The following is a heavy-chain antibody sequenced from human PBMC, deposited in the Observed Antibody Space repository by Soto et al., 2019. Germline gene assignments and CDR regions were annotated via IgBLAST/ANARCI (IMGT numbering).Heavy chain of an antibody. V-gene: IGHV3-33*01. J-gene: IGHJ4*02. CDR3: ARGTVATIWEYYFDY. D-gene: IGHD5-12*01. Sequence: HPGGSLRLSCAASGFTFSSYGMHWVRQAPGKGLEWVAVIWYDGSNKYYADSVKGRFTISRDNSKNTLYLQMNSLRAEDTAVYYCARGTVATIWEYYFDYWGQGTLVTVSS. CDR1: GFTFSSYG. CDR2: IWYDGSNK.